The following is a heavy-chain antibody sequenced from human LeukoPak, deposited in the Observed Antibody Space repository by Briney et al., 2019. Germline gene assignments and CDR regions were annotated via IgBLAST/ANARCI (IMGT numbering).Heavy chain of an antibody. D-gene: IGHD6-19*01. CDR3: AKDWRDSSGWYPSYYFDY. J-gene: IGHJ4*02. Sequence: GGSLRLSCAASGFTFSSYAMHWVRQAPGKGLEWVAVISYDGSNKYYADSVKGRFTISRDNSKNTLYLQMNSLRAEDTAVYYCAKDWRDSSGWYPSYYFDYWGQGTLVTVSS. CDR2: ISYDGSNK. V-gene: IGHV3-30-3*01. CDR1: GFTFSSYA.